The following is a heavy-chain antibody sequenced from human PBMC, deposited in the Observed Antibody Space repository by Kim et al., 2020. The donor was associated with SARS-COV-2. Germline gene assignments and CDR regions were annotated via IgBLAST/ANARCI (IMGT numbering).Heavy chain of an antibody. D-gene: IGHD3-9*01. J-gene: IGHJ4*02. V-gene: IGHV4-31*02. CDR3: ARAQLRYFDWLSLGY. Sequence: PSLKSRVTISVDTSKNQFSLKLSSVTAADTAVYYCARAQLRYFDWLSLGYWGQGTLVTVSS.